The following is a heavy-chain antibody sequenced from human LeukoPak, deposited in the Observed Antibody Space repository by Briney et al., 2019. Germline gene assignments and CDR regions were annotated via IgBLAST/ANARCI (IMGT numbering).Heavy chain of an antibody. CDR3: ARGPYGDYEEDAFDI. CDR1: GFTVSSNY. V-gene: IGHV3-66*01. Sequence: PGGSLRLSCAASGFTVSSNYMSWVRQAPGKGLEWVSVIYSGGSTYYADSVKGRFTISRDNSKNTLYLQMNSLRAEDTAVYYCARGPYGDYEEDAFDIWGQGTMVTVSS. CDR2: IYSGGST. J-gene: IGHJ3*02. D-gene: IGHD4-17*01.